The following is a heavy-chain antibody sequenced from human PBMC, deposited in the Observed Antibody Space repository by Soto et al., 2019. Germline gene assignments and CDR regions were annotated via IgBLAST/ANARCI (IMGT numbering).Heavy chain of an antibody. CDR3: ASGIQLWLRRINNGYSG. V-gene: IGHV1-69*12. CDR1: GGTFSTHA. D-gene: IGHD5-18*01. CDR2: IIPMFGTA. Sequence: QVQLVQSGAEVKKPESSVKVSCKAPGGTFSTHAISWVRQAPRQGLEWMGGIIPMFGTANYAQRFQDRVTITADESTNTVYMELSSLRSEDTAVYFCASGIQLWLRRINNGYSGWGQGTLVTVSS. J-gene: IGHJ4*02.